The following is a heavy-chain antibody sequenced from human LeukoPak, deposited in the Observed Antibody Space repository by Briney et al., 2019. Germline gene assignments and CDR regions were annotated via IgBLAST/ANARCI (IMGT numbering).Heavy chain of an antibody. CDR1: GGSISSYY. V-gene: IGHV4-4*07. Sequence: PSETLSLTCTVSGGSISSYYWSWIRQPAGKGLEWIGRIYTSGSTNYNPSLKSRVTMSVDTSKNQFSLKLSSVTVADTAVYYCARGPLPYDILTGYTDSYYYYGMDVWGQGTTVTVSS. J-gene: IGHJ6*02. D-gene: IGHD3-9*01. CDR3: ARGPLPYDILTGYTDSYYYYGMDV. CDR2: IYTSGST.